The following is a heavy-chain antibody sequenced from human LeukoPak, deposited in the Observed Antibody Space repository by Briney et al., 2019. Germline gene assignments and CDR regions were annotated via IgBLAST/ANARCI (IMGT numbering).Heavy chain of an antibody. CDR1: GFTFKNYW. D-gene: IGHD3-3*01. CDR3: ARDAVPVYDFWSGTYNWFDP. J-gene: IGHJ5*02. V-gene: IGHV3-74*01. Sequence: GGSLRFSCAASGFTFKNYWMHWVRQAPGKGPVWDSRINDDGSSTSYADSVKGRFTISRDDAKNTLYLQMNSLRAEDTAVYYCARDAVPVYDFWSGTYNWFDPWGQGTLVTVSS. CDR2: INDDGSST.